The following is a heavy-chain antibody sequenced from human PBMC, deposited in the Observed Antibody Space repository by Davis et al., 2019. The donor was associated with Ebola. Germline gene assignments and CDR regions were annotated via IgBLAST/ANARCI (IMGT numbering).Heavy chain of an antibody. Sequence: MPGGSLRLSCAVYGGSFSGYYWSWIRQPPGKGLEWIGEINHSGSTNYNPSLKSRVTISVDTSKNQFSLKLSSVTAADTAVYYCSGSYRGFDYWGQGTLVTVSS. V-gene: IGHV4-34*03. CDR3: SGSYRGFDY. CDR1: GGSFSGYY. J-gene: IGHJ4*02. CDR2: INHSGST. D-gene: IGHD1-26*01.